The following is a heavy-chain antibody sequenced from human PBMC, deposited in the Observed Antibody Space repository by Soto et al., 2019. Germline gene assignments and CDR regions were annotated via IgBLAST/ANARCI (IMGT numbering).Heavy chain of an antibody. J-gene: IGHJ4*02. CDR2: IIPIFGTA. D-gene: IGHD3-22*01. V-gene: IGHV1-69*13. CDR3: ARDLGNYDSSGYYPQGFDY. CDR1: GGTFSSYA. Sequence: SVKVSCKASGGTFSSYAISWVRQAPGQGLEWMGGIIPIFGTANYAQKFQGRVTITADESTSTAYMELSSLRSEDTAVYYCARDLGNYDSSGYYPQGFDYWGQGTLVTVPQ.